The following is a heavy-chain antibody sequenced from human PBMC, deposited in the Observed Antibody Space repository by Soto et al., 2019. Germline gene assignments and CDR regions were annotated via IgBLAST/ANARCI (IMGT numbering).Heavy chain of an antibody. Sequence: SVKVSCKASGGTFSSYAISWVRQAPGQGLDWMGGIIPIFGTANYAQKFQGRVTITADESTSTAYMELSSLRSEDTAVYYCARGDTAMVTNLFDYWGQGTLVTVS. CDR3: ARGDTAMVTNLFDY. D-gene: IGHD5-18*01. CDR2: IIPIFGTA. J-gene: IGHJ4*02. V-gene: IGHV1-69*13. CDR1: GGTFSSYA.